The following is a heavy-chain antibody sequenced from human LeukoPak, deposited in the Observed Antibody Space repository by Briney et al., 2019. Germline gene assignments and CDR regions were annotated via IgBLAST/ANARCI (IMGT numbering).Heavy chain of an antibody. J-gene: IGHJ4*02. V-gene: IGHV4-59*01. CDR2: IYYSGST. CDR3: ARSHSGSYSYYFDY. CDR1: GGSISSYY. Sequence: SETLSLTCTVSGGSISSYYWSWIRQPPGKGLEWIGYIYYSGSTNYNPSLKSRVTISVDTSKNQFSLKLSSVTAADTAVYHCARSHSGSYSYYFDYWGLGTLVTVSS. D-gene: IGHD1-26*01.